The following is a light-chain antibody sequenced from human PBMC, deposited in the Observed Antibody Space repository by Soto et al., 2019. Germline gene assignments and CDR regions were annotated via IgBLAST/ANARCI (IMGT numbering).Light chain of an antibody. CDR2: DVS. CDR3: QGYNSHPLT. CDR1: ESVNIW. V-gene: IGKV1-5*01. J-gene: IGKJ4*01. Sequence: IQSPTTPSASEGDRVTITCRAIESVNIWLAWYQQKPGKALKLLIYDVSNLESGVPSRFSGSGSGTEFTLTISSLQPDDFATYYCQGYNSHPLTFGGGTKVDIK.